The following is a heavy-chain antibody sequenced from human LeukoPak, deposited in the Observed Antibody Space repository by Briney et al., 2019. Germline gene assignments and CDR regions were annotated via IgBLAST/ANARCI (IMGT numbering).Heavy chain of an antibody. V-gene: IGHV1-3*01. Sequence: GASLKGACKAAGYTFTSYARHGVRQAPGQRLEWMGWINAGNGNTKYSQKFQGRVTITRDTSASTAYMELSSLRSEDTSVYYCARGSFDYWGQGTLVTVSS. CDR3: ARGSFDY. CDR2: INAGNGNT. J-gene: IGHJ4*02. CDR1: GYTFTSYA.